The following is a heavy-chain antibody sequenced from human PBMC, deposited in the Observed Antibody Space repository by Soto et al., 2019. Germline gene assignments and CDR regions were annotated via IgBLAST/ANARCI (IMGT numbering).Heavy chain of an antibody. V-gene: IGHV5-51*01. Sequence: GESLKISCEGSGYSFTNYWIGWVRQMPGKGLEWRGIIYPGDFNTKYSPPFQGQVTISADNSTTAAYLQCSRLRADDTAVYYGAREAGFASSGYVLDYWGLGTLVTVSS. CDR1: GYSFTNYW. J-gene: IGHJ4*02. CDR2: IYPGDFNT. D-gene: IGHD3-22*01. CDR3: AREAGFASSGYVLDY.